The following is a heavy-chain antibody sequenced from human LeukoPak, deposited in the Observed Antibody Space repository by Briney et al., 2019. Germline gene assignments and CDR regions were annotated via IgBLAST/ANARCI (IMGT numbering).Heavy chain of an antibody. Sequence: GGSLRLSCSASGFTFSSYAMHWVRQAPGKGLVWVSRISYDGGDPSYADSVKGRFTISGDNAKNTLYLQMNSLTAEDTAVYYCARGYSSRLYNWLDPWGQGTLVTVSS. CDR2: ISYDGGDP. CDR1: GFTFSSYA. CDR3: ARGYSSRLYNWLDP. V-gene: IGHV3-74*01. J-gene: IGHJ5*02. D-gene: IGHD6-13*01.